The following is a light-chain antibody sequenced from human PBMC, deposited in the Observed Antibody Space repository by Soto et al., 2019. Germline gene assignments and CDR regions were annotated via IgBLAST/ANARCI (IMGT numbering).Light chain of an antibody. Sequence: DIQMTQYPSSLSASVGDRVTITCQASQDISNYLNWYQQKLGKAPKLLIYDASNLETGVPSRFSGSGSGTDFTFTISRLEPEDFAVYYCQQYGSSPITFGQGTRLEIK. CDR1: QDISNY. CDR2: DAS. V-gene: IGKV1-33*01. J-gene: IGKJ5*01. CDR3: QQYGSSPIT.